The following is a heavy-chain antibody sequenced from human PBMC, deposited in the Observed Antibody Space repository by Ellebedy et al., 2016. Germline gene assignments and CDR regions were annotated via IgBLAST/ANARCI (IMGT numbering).Heavy chain of an antibody. CDR2: INHSGST. CDR1: GGSFSGYY. V-gene: IGHV4-34*01. D-gene: IGHD1-26*01. Sequence: SETLSLTCAVYGGSFSGYYWSWIRQPPGKGLEWIGEINHSGSTNYNHSLKSRVTVSVDTSKNQFSLKLSSVTAADTAVYYCASFPKVGAMGDGDYWGQGTLVTVSS. J-gene: IGHJ4*02. CDR3: ASFPKVGAMGDGDY.